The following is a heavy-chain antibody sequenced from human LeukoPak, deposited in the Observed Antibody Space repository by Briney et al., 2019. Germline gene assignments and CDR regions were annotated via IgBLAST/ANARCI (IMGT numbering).Heavy chain of an antibody. J-gene: IGHJ3*02. CDR3: ARHLIWGDYATIDAFDI. V-gene: IGHV4-39*01. CDR1: GGSISSSSYY. D-gene: IGHD4-17*01. Sequence: SETRSLTCTVSGGSISSSSYYWGWIRQPPGKGLEWIGSIYYSGSTYYDPSLKSRATISVDTSKNMFSMKLSSVTDADLAVYYCARHLIWGDYATIDAFDIWGQGTMVTVSS. CDR2: IYYSGST.